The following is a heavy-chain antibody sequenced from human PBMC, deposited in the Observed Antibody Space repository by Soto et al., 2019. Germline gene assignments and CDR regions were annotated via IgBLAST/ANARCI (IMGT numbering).Heavy chain of an antibody. CDR3: ARGGIVVVPAAMRSWNY. CDR2: INHSGST. D-gene: IGHD2-2*01. Sequence: QVQLQQWGAGLLKPSETLSLTCAVYGGSFSGYYWSWIRQPPGKGLEWIGEINHSGSTNYNPSLKSRVTISVDTSKNQFSLTLSSVTAADTAVYYCARGGIVVVPAAMRSWNYWGQGTLVTVSS. CDR1: GGSFSGYY. V-gene: IGHV4-34*01. J-gene: IGHJ4*02.